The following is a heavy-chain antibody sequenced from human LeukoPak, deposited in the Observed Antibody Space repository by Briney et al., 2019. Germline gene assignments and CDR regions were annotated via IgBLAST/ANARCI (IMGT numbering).Heavy chain of an antibody. J-gene: IGHJ4*02. CDR1: GFTFSSYG. CDR2: ISNSGGST. CDR3: AKQLGYCSDGSCYFPY. Sequence: GGSLRLSCAASGFTFSSYGMSWVRQAPGKGLEWVSAISNSGGSTPYADSVKGRFTISRDNSKSTLCLQMNSLRAEDTAVYYCAKQLGYCSDGSCYFPYWGQGTLVTVSS. D-gene: IGHD2-15*01. V-gene: IGHV3-23*01.